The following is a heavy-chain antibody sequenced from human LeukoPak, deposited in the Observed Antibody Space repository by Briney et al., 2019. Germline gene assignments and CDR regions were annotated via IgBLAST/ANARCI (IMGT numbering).Heavy chain of an antibody. CDR1: GFNFSNYA. J-gene: IGHJ6*02. CDR3: ARGSGAAGRYYYYGMDV. Sequence: GGSLRLSCAASGFNFSNYAMTWVRQAPGKGLEWVSAVTGSSTNTYYADSVKGRFTISRDNSKNTLYLQMNSLRAEDTAVYYCARGSGAAGRYYYYGMDVWGQGTTVTVSS. D-gene: IGHD6-13*01. V-gene: IGHV3-23*01. CDR2: VTGSSTNT.